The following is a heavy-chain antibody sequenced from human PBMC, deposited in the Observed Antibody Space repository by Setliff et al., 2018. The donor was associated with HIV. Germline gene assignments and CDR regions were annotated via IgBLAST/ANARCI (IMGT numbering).Heavy chain of an antibody. D-gene: IGHD2-21*01. CDR2: INHSGST. V-gene: IGHV4-34*01. CDR1: GGSFSGYY. J-gene: IGHJ6*03. Sequence: SETLSLTCAVYGGSFSGYYWSWIRQPPGKGLEWIGEINHSGSTNYNPSLKSRVTISVDTSKKQFSLKLSSVTAADTAVYYCAKQYCGGDCYSDSYYYMDVWGKGTTVTVSS. CDR3: AKQYCGGDCYSDSYYYMDV.